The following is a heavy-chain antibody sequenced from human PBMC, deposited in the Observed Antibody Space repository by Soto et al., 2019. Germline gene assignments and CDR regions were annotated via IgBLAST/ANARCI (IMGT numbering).Heavy chain of an antibody. CDR1: GGSISNDDFY. V-gene: IGHV4-30-4*08. CDR2: IYYNGNT. Sequence: QVQLQESGPGLVKPSQTLSLTCTVSGGSISNDDFYWSWIRQPPGKGLEWIGHIYYNGNTYYNPSLKSRFTMSLDTSQNQFSLHLSSVIAADSASYFCARATTVTSSFFYYGLDVWGQGTTVTVSS. D-gene: IGHD4-17*01. J-gene: IGHJ6*02. CDR3: ARATTVTSSFFYYGLDV.